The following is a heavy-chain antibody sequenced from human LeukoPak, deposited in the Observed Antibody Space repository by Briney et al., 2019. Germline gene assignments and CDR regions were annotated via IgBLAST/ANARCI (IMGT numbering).Heavy chain of an antibody. D-gene: IGHD3-9*01. V-gene: IGHV3-23*01. CDR3: AKDSSYDILTGYNGYFDY. Sequence: GGSLRLSCAASEFRFSAHGMNWVRQAPGKGLEWISGISPSGDITYYADSVMGRFSISRDNAKNTLYLQMNSLRAEDTAVYYCAKDSSYDILTGYNGYFDYWGQGTLVTVSS. J-gene: IGHJ4*02. CDR1: EFRFSAHG. CDR2: ISPSGDIT.